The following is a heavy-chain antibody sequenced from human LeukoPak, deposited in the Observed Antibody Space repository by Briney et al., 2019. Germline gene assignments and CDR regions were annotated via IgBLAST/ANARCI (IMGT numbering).Heavy chain of an antibody. CDR3: ARGRSGSYGFFDY. J-gene: IGHJ4*02. Sequence: WGSLRLSCAASGFTFSSYSMNWVRQAPGKGLEWVSFIYSDNTHYSDSVKGRFTISRDNSKNTLYLQMNSLRAEDTAVYYCARGRSGSYGFFDYWSLGNLVTVSS. D-gene: IGHD3-10*01. CDR1: GFTFSSYS. CDR2: IYSDNT. V-gene: IGHV3-66*01.